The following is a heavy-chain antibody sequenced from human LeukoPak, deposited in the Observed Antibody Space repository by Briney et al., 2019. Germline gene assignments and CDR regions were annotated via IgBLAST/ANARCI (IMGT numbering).Heavy chain of an antibody. D-gene: IGHD6-13*01. CDR1: GYTFTGYY. CDR2: INPNSGGT. J-gene: IGHJ3*02. Sequence: ASVKVSCKASGYTFTGYYMHWVRQAPGQGLEWMGRINPNSGGTNYAQKFQGRVTMTRDTSISTAYMELSRLRSDDTAVYYCAVAGYSSSWAFAAFDIWGQGTMVTVSS. CDR3: AVAGYSSSWAFAAFDI. V-gene: IGHV1-2*06.